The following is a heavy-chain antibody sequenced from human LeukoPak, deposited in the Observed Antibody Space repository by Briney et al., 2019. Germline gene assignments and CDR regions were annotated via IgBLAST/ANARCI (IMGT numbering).Heavy chain of an antibody. D-gene: IGHD4-17*01. CDR3: ARHLGDYGELGYYFDY. V-gene: IGHV4-59*08. CDR2: IYYSGST. CDR1: GGSISSYY. J-gene: IGHJ4*02. Sequence: PSEALSLTCTVSGGSISSYYWSWIRQPPGKGLEWIGYIYYSGSTNYNPSLKSRVTISVDTSKNQFSLKLSSVTAADTAVYYCARHLGDYGELGYYFDYWGQGTLVTVSS.